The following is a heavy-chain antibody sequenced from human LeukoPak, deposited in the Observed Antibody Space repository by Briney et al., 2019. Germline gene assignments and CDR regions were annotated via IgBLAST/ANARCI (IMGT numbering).Heavy chain of an antibody. CDR2: INWNSDSI. CDR1: GFTFDDYA. CDR3: AINGGGDSGYGNFDY. Sequence: GGSLRLSCALSGFTFDDYAMHWVRQVPGKGLEWDSGINWNSDSIAYADSVKGRFTTSRDNAKNSLYLQMNSLRAEDTAFYYCAINGGGDSGYGNFDYWGQGTLVTVSS. D-gene: IGHD5-12*01. V-gene: IGHV3-9*01. J-gene: IGHJ4*02.